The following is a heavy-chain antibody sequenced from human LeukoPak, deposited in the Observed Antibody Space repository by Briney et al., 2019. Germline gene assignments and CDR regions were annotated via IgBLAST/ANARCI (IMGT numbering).Heavy chain of an antibody. V-gene: IGHV4-39*01. CDR1: GGSISSSSYY. CDR2: IYYNGST. J-gene: IGHJ5*02. Sequence: SETLSLTCTVSGGSISSSSYYWGWIRQPPGKGLDWIGSIYYNGSTYYNPSLKSRVTISVDTSKNQFSLKLSPVTAADTAVYYCARRFLTIDNWFDPWGQGTLVTVSS. D-gene: IGHD3-3*01. CDR3: ARRFLTIDNWFDP.